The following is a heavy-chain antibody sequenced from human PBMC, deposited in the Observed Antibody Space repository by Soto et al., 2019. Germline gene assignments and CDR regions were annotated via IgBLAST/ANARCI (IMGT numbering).Heavy chain of an antibody. V-gene: IGHV1-18*01. CDR3: ARTYCSGGSCELPSYYYGMDV. D-gene: IGHD2-15*01. CDR2: ISAYNGNT. J-gene: IGHJ6*02. CDR1: GYTFTSYG. Sequence: ASVKVSCKASGYTFTSYGISWLLQAPGQGLEWMGWISAYNGNTNYAQKLQGRVTMTTDTSTSTAYMELRSLRSDDTAVYYCARTYCSGGSCELPSYYYGMDVWGQGTTVTVSS.